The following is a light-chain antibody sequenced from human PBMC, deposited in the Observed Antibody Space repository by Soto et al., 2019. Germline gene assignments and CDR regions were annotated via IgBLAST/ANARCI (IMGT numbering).Light chain of an antibody. V-gene: IGKV3-20*01. J-gene: IGKJ1*01. CDR1: QSVSNNY. CDR3: QQYGSSPRT. Sequence: EIVLTQSPGTLSLSPGDTAALSCRASQSVSNNYLAWYQQKPGQAPRLLIFGASRRATGIPDRFSGSASGTDFTLTISRLEPEDFAVYYCQQYGSSPRTFCQGTKVDIK. CDR2: GAS.